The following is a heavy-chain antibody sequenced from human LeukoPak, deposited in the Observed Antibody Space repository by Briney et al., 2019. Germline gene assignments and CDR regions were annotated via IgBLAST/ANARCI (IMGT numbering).Heavy chain of an antibody. J-gene: IGHJ4*02. CDR1: GGTFSSYA. CDR3: ARTEVYYDSSGYYYAAFDY. Sequence: SVKVSCKASGGTFSSYAISWVRQAPGQGLEWMGRIIPIFGTANYAQKFQGRVTITTDESTSTAYMELSSLGSEDTAVYYCARTEVYYDSSGYYYAAFDYWVQGTLVTVSS. D-gene: IGHD3-22*01. CDR2: IIPIFGTA. V-gene: IGHV1-69*05.